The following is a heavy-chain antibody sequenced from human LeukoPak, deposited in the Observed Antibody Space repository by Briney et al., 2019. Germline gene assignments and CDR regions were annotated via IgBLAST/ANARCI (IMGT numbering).Heavy chain of an antibody. CDR3: ARASYYYDSSGYWD. J-gene: IGHJ4*02. CDR1: GGTFSSYA. V-gene: IGHV1-69*05. CDR2: IIPIFGTA. Sequence: SVKVSCKASGGTFSSYAISWVRQAPGQGLEWMGRIIPIFGTANYAQKFQGRVTITTDESTSTGYMELSSLRSEDTAVYYCARASYYYDSSGYWDWGQGTLVTVSS. D-gene: IGHD3-22*01.